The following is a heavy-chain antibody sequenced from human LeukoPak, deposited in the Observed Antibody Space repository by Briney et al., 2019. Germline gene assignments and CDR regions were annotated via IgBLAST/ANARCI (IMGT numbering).Heavy chain of an antibody. CDR3: ARVLWFGELPNYYYGMDV. J-gene: IGHJ6*02. Sequence: SVKVSCKASGGTFSSYAISWVRPAPGQGLEWMGRIIPILGIANYAQKFQGRVTITADKSTSTAYMELSSLRSEDTAVYYCARVLWFGELPNYYYGMDVWGQGTTVTVCS. CDR2: IIPILGIA. V-gene: IGHV1-69*04. D-gene: IGHD3-10*01. CDR1: GGTFSSYA.